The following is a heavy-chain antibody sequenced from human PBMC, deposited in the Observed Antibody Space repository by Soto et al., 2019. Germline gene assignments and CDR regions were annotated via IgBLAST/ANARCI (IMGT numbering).Heavy chain of an antibody. J-gene: IGHJ4*02. Sequence: NPSETLSLTCAVSGGSISSDGYSWSWIRQPPGKGLEWIGYLFHSGSTYYNPSLKSRVIISGDRSKNQFSLKLNSVTAADTAAYYCARDRGCGGGSCYSGFDYWGQGTLVTVSS. D-gene: IGHD2-15*01. CDR2: LFHSGST. CDR3: ARDRGCGGGSCYSGFDY. CDR1: GGSISSDGYS. V-gene: IGHV4-30-2*01.